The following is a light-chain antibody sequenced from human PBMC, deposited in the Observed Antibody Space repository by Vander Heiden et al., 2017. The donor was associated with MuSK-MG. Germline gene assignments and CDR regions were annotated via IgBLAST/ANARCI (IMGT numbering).Light chain of an antibody. CDR1: YPNTRGSH. V-gene: IGLV1-51*01. Sequence: VLTQPPSLSAAPGLNVTFSCYGPYPNTRGSHASWLQQPPGTAPKFLIYDNSGRPSGIPDRISAFRSSNSATLGITGLQNGDEADYYCGAWNSSMNAVVFGGGTKLTVL. J-gene: IGLJ2*01. CDR3: GAWNSSMNAVV. CDR2: DNS.